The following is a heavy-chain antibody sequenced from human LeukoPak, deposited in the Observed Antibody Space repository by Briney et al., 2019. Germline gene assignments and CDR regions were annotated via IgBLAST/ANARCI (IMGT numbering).Heavy chain of an antibody. CDR3: ARGGGRYSVDY. CDR2: ISPNSGGT. D-gene: IGHD1-26*01. Sequence: ASVKVSCTASGYTFIDYYMHWVRQAPGQGLEWIGWISPNSGGTKYVQKFQGRVTMTRDTSITTVYMELSGLSFDDTAVYYCARGGGRYSVDYWGQGTLVIVSS. V-gene: IGHV1-2*02. CDR1: GYTFIDYY. J-gene: IGHJ4*02.